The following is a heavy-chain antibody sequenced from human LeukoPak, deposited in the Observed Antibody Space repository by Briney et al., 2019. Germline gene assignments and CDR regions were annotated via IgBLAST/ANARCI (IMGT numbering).Heavy chain of an antibody. Sequence: GGSLRLSCAASGFTFSNAWMSWVRQAPGKGLEWVLAISGSGGSTYYADSVKGRFTISRDNSTNTMYLQMNSLRAEDTAVYYCARGDTLGELSPGDFDSWGQGTMVTVS. D-gene: IGHD3-16*02. J-gene: IGHJ3*02. CDR2: ISGSGGST. CDR1: GFTFSNAW. V-gene: IGHV3-23*01. CDR3: ARGDTLGELSPGDFDS.